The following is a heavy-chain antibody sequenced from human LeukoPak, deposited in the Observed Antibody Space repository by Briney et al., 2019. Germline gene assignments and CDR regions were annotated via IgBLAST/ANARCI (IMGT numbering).Heavy chain of an antibody. CDR1: GGSISSTNYY. J-gene: IGHJ4*02. Sequence: SETLSLTCTVSGGSISSTNYYWGWIRQPPGKGLEWIGSIYYSGNTYYTPSLKSRVTISVDTSKNQFSLKLSSVTAADTAVYYCARGYSGYGTDYWGQGTLVTVSS. V-gene: IGHV4-39*07. D-gene: IGHD5-12*01. CDR2: IYYSGNT. CDR3: ARGYSGYGTDY.